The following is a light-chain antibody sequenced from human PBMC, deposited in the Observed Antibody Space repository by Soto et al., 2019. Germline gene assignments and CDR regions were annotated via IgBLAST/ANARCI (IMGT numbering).Light chain of an antibody. V-gene: IGKV3-15*01. CDR1: QSVSTN. CDR3: QQYNNWPGT. Sequence: EIVLTQSPATLSLSPGERATLSCGASQSVSTNLAWYQHKPGQAPRLLISGASTRATGLPARFSGSGSGTEFTLTISSLQSEDFAVYYCQQYNNWPGTFGQGTKVDI. J-gene: IGKJ1*01. CDR2: GAS.